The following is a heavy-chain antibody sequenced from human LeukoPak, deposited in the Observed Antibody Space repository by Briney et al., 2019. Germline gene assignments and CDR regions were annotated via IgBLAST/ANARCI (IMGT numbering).Heavy chain of an antibody. CDR1: GLIFSKYW. D-gene: IGHD3-10*01. CDR3: ARVVSLSGIGYFDY. J-gene: IGHJ4*02. CDR2: IHTGGDT. Sequence: GGSLRLSCAASGLIFSKYWMTWVRQAPGKGLEWVAVIHTGGDTYYPDSVQGRFTISRDSSKNTLHLQMNSLRGEDTAVYYCARVVSLSGIGYFDYWGRGTLVTVSS. V-gene: IGHV3-53*01.